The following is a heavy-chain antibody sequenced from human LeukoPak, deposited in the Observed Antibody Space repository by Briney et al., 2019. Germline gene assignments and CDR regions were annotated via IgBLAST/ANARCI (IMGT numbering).Heavy chain of an antibody. CDR1: GFTFSSYA. V-gene: IGHV3-30-3*01. CDR3: ARDREDGYNYYFDY. CDR2: ISYDGSNK. Sequence: PGGSLRLSCAASGFTFSSYAMHWVRQAPGKGLEWVAVISYDGSNKYYADSVKDRFTISRDNSKNTLYLQMNSLRAEDTAVYYCARDREDGYNYYFDYWGQGTLVTVSS. D-gene: IGHD5-24*01. J-gene: IGHJ4*02.